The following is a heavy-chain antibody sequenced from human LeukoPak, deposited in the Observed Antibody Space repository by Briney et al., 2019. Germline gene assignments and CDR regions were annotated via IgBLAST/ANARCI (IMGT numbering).Heavy chain of an antibody. V-gene: IGHV3-23*01. J-gene: IGHJ4*02. D-gene: IGHD3-3*01. CDR3: AKDQSLFDDFWSGYYYY. CDR2: ISGSGGST. Sequence: GGSLRLSCAASGFTFCSYAMSWVRPAPGEGVGWGSAISGSGGSTYYADSVKGRFTISRDNSKNTLYLQMNSLRAEDTAVYYCAKDQSLFDDFWSGYYYYWGQGTLVTVSS. CDR1: GFTFCSYA.